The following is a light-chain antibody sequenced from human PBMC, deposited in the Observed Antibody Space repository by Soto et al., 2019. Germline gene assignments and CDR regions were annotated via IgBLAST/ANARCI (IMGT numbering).Light chain of an antibody. J-gene: IGLJ2*01. Sequence: QSVLTQPPSASGSPGQSVTISCTGTSSDVGGYNFVSWYQQHPGKAPKLMIYDVTERPSGVPDRFSGSKSGNTASLTVSGLQGDDAAVYCCGSYAGSNITGRFGGGTKRTVL. CDR2: DVT. V-gene: IGLV2-8*01. CDR1: SSDVGGYNF. CDR3: GSYAGSNITGR.